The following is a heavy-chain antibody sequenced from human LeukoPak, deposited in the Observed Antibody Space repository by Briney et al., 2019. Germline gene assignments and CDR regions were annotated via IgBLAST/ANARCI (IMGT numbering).Heavy chain of an antibody. CDR1: GSISSYY. CDR2: ICDSGST. D-gene: IGHD6-19*01. Sequence: PSETLSLTCTVSGSISSYYWSWIRQPPGKGLEWIGYICDSGSTNYNPSLKSRVTMSIDTSKNQFSLNLSSVTAADTAVYYCARHGSGWSFDYWGQGTLVTVSS. J-gene: IGHJ4*02. V-gene: IGHV4-59*01. CDR3: ARHGSGWSFDY.